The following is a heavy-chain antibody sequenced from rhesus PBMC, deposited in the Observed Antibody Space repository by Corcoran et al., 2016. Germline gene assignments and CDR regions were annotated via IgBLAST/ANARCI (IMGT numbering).Heavy chain of an antibody. CDR1: GASISSYW. D-gene: IGHD3-9*01. Sequence: QVQLQESGPGLVKPSETLSLTCPVSGASISSYWWSWIRQPPGKGLEWIGEINGNRGNNNYNPALKSRVTISRDTSKNHFSLKLSSVTAADTAVYYCAIVRSYEDDYGYYYTGYGLDSWGQGVVVTVSS. CDR3: AIVRSYEDDYGYYYTGYGLDS. V-gene: IGHV4-80*01. CDR2: INGNRGNN. J-gene: IGHJ6*01.